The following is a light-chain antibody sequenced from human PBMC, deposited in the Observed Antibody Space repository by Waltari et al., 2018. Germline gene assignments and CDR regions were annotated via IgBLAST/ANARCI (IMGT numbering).Light chain of an antibody. CDR3: CSYAGSSTVV. V-gene: IGLV2-23*02. CDR1: SSDAGSYNL. Sequence: QSALTQPASVSGSPGQSITISCTGTSSDAGSYNLVSWYQQHPCKAPTLMIYEVSKRPSGVSNRCSGSKSGNRASLTISGLQAEDEAGYYCCSYAGSSTVVFGRGTKLTVL. J-gene: IGLJ2*01. CDR2: EVS.